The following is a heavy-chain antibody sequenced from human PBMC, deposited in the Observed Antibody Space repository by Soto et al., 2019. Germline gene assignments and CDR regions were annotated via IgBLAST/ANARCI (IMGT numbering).Heavy chain of an antibody. D-gene: IGHD6-19*01. V-gene: IGHV4-59*01. Sequence: QVQLQESGPGLVKPSETLSLTCSVSGGSISSYYWSWFRQPPGRGLEWIGYISYSGSTNYNSSLKSRVTISRDTFKNQFSLKLSSVTAADTAVYYCARDGYSSGFYYFDYWGQGTLVTVSS. CDR2: ISYSGST. J-gene: IGHJ4*02. CDR3: ARDGYSSGFYYFDY. CDR1: GGSISSYY.